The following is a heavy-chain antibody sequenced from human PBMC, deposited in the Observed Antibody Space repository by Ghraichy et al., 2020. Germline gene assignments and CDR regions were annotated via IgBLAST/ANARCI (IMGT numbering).Heavy chain of an antibody. J-gene: IGHJ6*02. CDR2: ISAYNGNT. D-gene: IGHD3-22*01. V-gene: IGHV1-18*04. CDR3: ARPVADYYDSSGYAYYYYYGMDV. Sequence: ASVKVSCKASGYTFTSYGISWVRQAPGQGLEWMGWISAYNGNTNYAQKLQGRVTMTTDTSTSTAYMELRSLRSDDTAVYYCARPVADYYDSSGYAYYYYYGMDVWGQGTTVTVSS. CDR1: GYTFTSYG.